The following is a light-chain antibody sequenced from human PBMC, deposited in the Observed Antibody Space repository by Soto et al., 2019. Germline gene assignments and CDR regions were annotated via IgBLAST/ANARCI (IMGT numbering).Light chain of an antibody. J-gene: IGKJ5*01. CDR2: AAS. Sequence: DIQMTQSPSSLSASVGDRVTITCRASQSISSYLNWYQQKPGKAPKLLIYAASSLQSGVPSRFSGSGSGTDFTLTISCLQPEDCATYYCQQSYSTPSTFGQGTRLEIK. V-gene: IGKV1-39*01. CDR3: QQSYSTPST. CDR1: QSISSY.